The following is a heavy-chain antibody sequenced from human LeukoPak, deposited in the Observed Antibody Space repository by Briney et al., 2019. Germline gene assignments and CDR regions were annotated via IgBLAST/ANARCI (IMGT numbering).Heavy chain of an antibody. CDR1: GFTFTSSA. CDR2: IVVGSGNT. D-gene: IGHD1-1*01. V-gene: IGHV1-58*01. J-gene: IGHJ4*02. CDR3: ATDDVTTGTKTALGY. Sequence: GASVKVSCKASGFTFTSSAVQWVRQARGQGLEWIGWIVVGSGNTNYAQKFQERVTINRDMSTSTAYMELSSLRSEDTAVYYCATDDVTTGTKTALGYWGQGTLVTVSP.